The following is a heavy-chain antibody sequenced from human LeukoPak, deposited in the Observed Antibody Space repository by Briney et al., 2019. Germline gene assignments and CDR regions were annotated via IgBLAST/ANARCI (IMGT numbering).Heavy chain of an antibody. D-gene: IGHD6-13*01. V-gene: IGHV4-39*01. CDR1: GGAISSSSYY. J-gene: IGHJ4*02. CDR2: IYYSGST. Sequence: TSETLSLTCTVSGGAISSSSYYWDWIRQRPGKGLEWIGNIYYSGSTYYNPSLKSRVTISVDTSKNQFSLKLSSVTATDTAVYYCARRIAAAALDYWGQGTLVTVSS. CDR3: ARRIAAAALDY.